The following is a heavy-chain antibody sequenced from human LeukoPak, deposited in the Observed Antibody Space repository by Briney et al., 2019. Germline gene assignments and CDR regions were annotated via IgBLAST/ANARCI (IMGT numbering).Heavy chain of an antibody. CDR3: GGSPRGYSFYFDY. D-gene: IGHD3-22*01. V-gene: IGHV3-48*03. CDR2: ISSSGSTI. CDR1: GFTFGDYA. Sequence: GGSLRLSCTASGFTFGDYAMSWVRQAPGKGLEWVSYISSSGSTIYYADSVKGRFTITRDNAKNSLYLQMDSLRAEDTAVYYCGGSPRGYSFYFDYWGQGTWSPSPQ. J-gene: IGHJ4*02.